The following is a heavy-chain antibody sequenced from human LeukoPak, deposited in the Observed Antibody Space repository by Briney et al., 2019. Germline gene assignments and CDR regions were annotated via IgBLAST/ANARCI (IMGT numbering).Heavy chain of an antibody. D-gene: IGHD3-22*01. CDR2: MNPNSGNT. J-gene: IGHJ1*01. CDR1: GYTFPSYV. Sequence: ASVKVSCKASGYTFPSYVFNGLRRATGKGLAGMGWMNPNSGNTGYAQKFQGRVTMTRNTSISTAYMELSSLRSEDTAVYYCARGLRDSSGREYFQDWGQGTLVTVSS. CDR3: ARGLRDSSGREYFQD. V-gene: IGHV1-8*01.